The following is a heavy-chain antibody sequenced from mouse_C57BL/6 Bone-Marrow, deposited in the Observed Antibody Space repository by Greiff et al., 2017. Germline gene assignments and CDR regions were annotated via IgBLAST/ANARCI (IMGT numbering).Heavy chain of an antibody. J-gene: IGHJ3*01. CDR2: INPYKGGT. D-gene: IGHD1-1*01. V-gene: IGHV1-19*01. Sequence: EVQLQQPGPVLVKPGASVKMSCKASGYTFTDSYMNWVKQSHGKSLEWIGVINPYKGGTSYNQKFKGTATLTVDKSSNTAYLKLNSLTSEDSAVYFCAINYGSSYWFAYWGQGTLVTVSA. CDR3: AINYGSSYWFAY. CDR1: GYTFTDSY.